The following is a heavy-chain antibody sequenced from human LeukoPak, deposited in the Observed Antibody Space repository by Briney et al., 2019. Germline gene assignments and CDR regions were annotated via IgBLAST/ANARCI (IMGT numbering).Heavy chain of an antibody. D-gene: IGHD3-10*01. Sequence: GGSLRLSCVDSGFTFTNAWMSWVRQAPGKGLEWIGRIKSKTDGETTNYAEPVRGRFTISRDDSKSAVCLQMNSLKIEDTAVYYCTTDLGTYYHGSQRLIPIDYWGQGTLVTVSS. CDR1: GFTFTNAW. CDR2: IKSKTDGETT. J-gene: IGHJ4*02. V-gene: IGHV3-15*01. CDR3: TTDLGTYYHGSQRLIPIDY.